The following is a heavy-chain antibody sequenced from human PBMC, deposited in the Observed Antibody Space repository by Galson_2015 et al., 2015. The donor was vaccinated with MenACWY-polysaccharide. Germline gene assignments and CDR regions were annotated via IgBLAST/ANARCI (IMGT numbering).Heavy chain of an antibody. V-gene: IGHV3-72*01. CDR2: STPKHNGFKT. D-gene: IGHD6-13*01. J-gene: IGHJ4*02. Sequence: SLRLSCAASGFNPSDNNLDWVRQVAGKGLEWVGRSTPKHNGFKTVYAASVKGRFTISRDDSGNSLYLQMNSLKIEDTAVYFCTRGDLGGYRGINFDYWGQGTLVTVSS. CDR3: TRGDLGGYRGINFDY. CDR1: GFNPSDNN.